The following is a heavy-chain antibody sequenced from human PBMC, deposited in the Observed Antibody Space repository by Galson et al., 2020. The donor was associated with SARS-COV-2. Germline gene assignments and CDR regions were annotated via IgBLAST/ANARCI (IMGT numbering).Heavy chain of an antibody. V-gene: IGHV4-59*08. Sequence: SETLSLTCAVSGGSISGYYWTWIRQPPVKGLECIGYIYFSGSTRYNPSLKSRVTISLDTSKNQFSLKLSSVTAADTAVYYCARRLLIGSSHLDSFDFWGQGTMVTVSS. CDR3: ARRLLIGSSHLDSFDF. D-gene: IGHD1-26*01. CDR1: GGSISGYY. J-gene: IGHJ3*01. CDR2: IYFSGST.